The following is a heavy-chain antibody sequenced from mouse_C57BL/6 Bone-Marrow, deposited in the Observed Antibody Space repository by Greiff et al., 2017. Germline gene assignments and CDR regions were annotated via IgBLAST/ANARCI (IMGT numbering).Heavy chain of an antibody. CDR1: GYTFTSYW. V-gene: IGHV1-69*01. CDR3: EREGITTVVAHFDY. J-gene: IGHJ2*01. CDR2: IDPSDSYT. Sequence: QVLLLQPGAELVMPGASVKLSCKASGYTFTSYWMHWVKQTPGQGLEWIGEIDPSDSYTNYNQKFKGQFTLTVDKSSNTAFMQLSSLTSEDSAVYYWEREGITTVVAHFDYWGQGTTLTVSS. D-gene: IGHD1-1*01.